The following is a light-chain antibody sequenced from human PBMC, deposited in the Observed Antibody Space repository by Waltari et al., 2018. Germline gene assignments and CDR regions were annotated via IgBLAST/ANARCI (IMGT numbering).Light chain of an antibody. CDR2: KDR. J-gene: IGLJ1*01. Sequence: SYELTQPPSVSVSPGQTARITCSGDALPKQYAYWYQQKPGQAPVLVIYKDRERPSGNPERFSGSSSGTTVTLTIRGVQAEDEADYYCQSADSSGTYVFGTGTKVTVL. CDR3: QSADSSGTYV. CDR1: ALPKQY. V-gene: IGLV3-25*03.